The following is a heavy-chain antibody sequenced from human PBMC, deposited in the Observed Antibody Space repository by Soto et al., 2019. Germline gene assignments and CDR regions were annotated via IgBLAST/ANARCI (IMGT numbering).Heavy chain of an antibody. Sequence: PGGSLRLSCAASGFTFSTYAMSWVRQAPGKGLEWVSAISGTGGSTYYADSVKGRFTISRGNSKNTLYLQMNSLRAEDTAVYYCAKNWDTTSSSSSHWGQGTLVTVSS. CDR3: AKNWDTTSSSSSH. J-gene: IGHJ4*02. D-gene: IGHD6-6*01. CDR1: GFTFSTYA. CDR2: ISGTGGST. V-gene: IGHV3-23*01.